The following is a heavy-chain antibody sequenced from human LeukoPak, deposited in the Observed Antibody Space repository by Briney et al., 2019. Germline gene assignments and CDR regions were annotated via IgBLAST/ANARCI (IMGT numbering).Heavy chain of an antibody. Sequence: ASVKVSCKASGYTFTSYDINWVRQATGQGLEWMGWMNPNSGNTGYAQKFQGRVTMTRNTSISTAYMELSSLRSEDTAVYYCARVRGFERRIDYWGQGTLVTVSS. V-gene: IGHV1-8*02. CDR1: GYTFTSYD. D-gene: IGHD1-26*01. CDR3: ARVRGFERRIDY. J-gene: IGHJ4*02. CDR2: MNPNSGNT.